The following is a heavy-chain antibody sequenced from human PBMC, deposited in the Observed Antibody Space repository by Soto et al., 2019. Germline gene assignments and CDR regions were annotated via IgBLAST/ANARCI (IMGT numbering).Heavy chain of an antibody. V-gene: IGHV5-51*01. D-gene: IGHD3-3*01. Sequence: GESLKISCKGSGYSFTSYWIGWVRQMPGKGLEWMGIIYPGDSDTRYSPSFQGQVTISADKSISTAYLQWSSLKASDTAMYYCARQREYDFGSGYYEYYYYYMDGWGKGTTVTFSS. CDR3: ARQREYDFGSGYYEYYYYYMDG. J-gene: IGHJ6*03. CDR2: IYPGDSDT. CDR1: GYSFTSYW.